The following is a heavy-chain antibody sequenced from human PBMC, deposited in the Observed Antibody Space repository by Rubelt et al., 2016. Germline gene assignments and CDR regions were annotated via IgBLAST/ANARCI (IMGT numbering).Heavy chain of an antibody. J-gene: IGHJ1*01. CDR2: FNPNSGGT. CDR1: GYSFTDYY. Sequence: QVQLVQSGGEVKKPGASVKVSCKSSGYSFTDYYMHWVRQAPGQGLEWMGWFNPNSGGTNFAQKFQGRVTVSSGSASAPTLFPLVSCENSPSDTSSVAVXCLAQDFQ. V-gene: IGHV1-2*02. CDR3: AVXCLAQDFQ. D-gene: IGHD6-25*01.